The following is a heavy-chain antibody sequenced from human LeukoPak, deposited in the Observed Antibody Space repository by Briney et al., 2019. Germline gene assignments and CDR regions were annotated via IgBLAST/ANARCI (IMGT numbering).Heavy chain of an antibody. J-gene: IGHJ4*02. D-gene: IGHD3-3*01. CDR1: GGSISSSNW. CDR2: IKSKTDGGTT. Sequence: PSGTVSLTCAVSGGSISSSNWWSWVRQAPGKGLEWVGRIKSKTDGGTTDYAAPVKGRFTISRDDSKNTLHLQMNSLKTEDTAVYYCTTEEWLLGGFDYWGQGTLVTVSS. CDR3: TTEEWLLGGFDY. V-gene: IGHV3-15*01.